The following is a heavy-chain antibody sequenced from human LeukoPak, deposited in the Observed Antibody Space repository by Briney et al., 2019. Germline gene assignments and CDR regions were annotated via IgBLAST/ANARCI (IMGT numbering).Heavy chain of an antibody. CDR3: ARSDLYGDYPPGNY. CDR1: GYTFNIHG. J-gene: IGHJ4*02. Sequence: GTLRLSCAASGYTFNIHGMNWVRQAPGKGLEWIGYIYYSGRTNYNPSLKSRVSISIDTSKNQFSLKLSSVTAADTAFYYCARSDLYGDYPPGNYWGQGTLVAVSS. D-gene: IGHD4-17*01. CDR2: IYYSGRT. V-gene: IGHV4-59*11.